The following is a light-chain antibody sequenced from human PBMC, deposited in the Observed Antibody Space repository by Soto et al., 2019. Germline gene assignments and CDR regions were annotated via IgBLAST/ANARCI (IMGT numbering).Light chain of an antibody. CDR3: QLDCSSARFN. V-gene: IGKV3-20*01. J-gene: IGKJ3*01. Sequence: EIVLTQSPGTLSLSPGERATLSCRASQSVSSSYLAWYQQKPGQAPRLLIYGASSRATGIPDRFSGSGPGTGFTLTISRLEAEDCVVYYCQLDCSSARFNFGPWTKVYIK. CDR2: GAS. CDR1: QSVSSSY.